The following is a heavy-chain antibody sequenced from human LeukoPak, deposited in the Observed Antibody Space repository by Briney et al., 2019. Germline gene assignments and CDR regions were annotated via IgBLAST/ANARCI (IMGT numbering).Heavy chain of an antibody. CDR1: GVTLSSYA. CDR2: ISSSGSGGNT. Sequence: PGGSLRLSCAASGVTLSSYAMSWARQAPGKGLEWVSGISSSGSGGNTYYADSVKGRFTISRDSSKNTLFLQMNSLRVEDTAAYYCARDPPGIAASGTYYWGQGTLVTVSS. V-gene: IGHV3-23*01. D-gene: IGHD6-13*01. CDR3: ARDPPGIAASGTYY. J-gene: IGHJ4*02.